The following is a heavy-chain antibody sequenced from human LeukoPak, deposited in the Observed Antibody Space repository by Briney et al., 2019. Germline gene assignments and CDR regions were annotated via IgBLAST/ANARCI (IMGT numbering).Heavy chain of an antibody. CDR3: VRLFYYDSRGPPS. CDR1: GGSIRSSNYY. D-gene: IGHD3-22*01. Sequence: PSETLSLTCNVLGGSIRSSNYYWGWIRQPPGKGLEWIGSIYYSGSTYYNPSLKGRGTMSVDTPNNQFSLKLTSATATDTAVYYCVRLFYYDSRGPPSWGQGTLVTVSS. V-gene: IGHV4-39*01. J-gene: IGHJ5*02. CDR2: IYYSGST.